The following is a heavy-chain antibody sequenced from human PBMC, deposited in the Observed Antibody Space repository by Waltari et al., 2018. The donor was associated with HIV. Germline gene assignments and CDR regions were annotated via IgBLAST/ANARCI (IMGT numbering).Heavy chain of an antibody. V-gene: IGHV3-33*08. CDR2: IWFDSSNK. D-gene: IGHD1-1*01. Sequence: QVQLVESGGGVVQPGRSLRLYCAASGFVFSNFGMHWVRQAPGKGLEWVGVIWFDSSNKYYGDSVKGRFTISRDNSKKTVYLQMNSLRGEDTAVYYCARLTREGYNGGFDYWGQGTLVTVSS. J-gene: IGHJ4*02. CDR3: ARLTREGYNGGFDY. CDR1: GFVFSNFG.